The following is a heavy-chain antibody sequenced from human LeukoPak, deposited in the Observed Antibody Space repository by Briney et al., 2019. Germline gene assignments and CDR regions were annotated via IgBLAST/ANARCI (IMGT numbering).Heavy chain of an antibody. CDR1: GFTFSSYW. CDR3: ARDYWSEIVLEPAFDY. J-gene: IGHJ4*02. V-gene: IGHV3-7*01. D-gene: IGHD2-2*01. Sequence: GGSLRLSCVASGFTFSSYWMSWVRQAPGKGLEWVANIKQDGSEKYYVDSVKGRFTISRDNAKNSLYLQMNSLRAEDTAVYYCARDYWSEIVLEPAFDYWGQGTLVTASS. CDR2: IKQDGSEK.